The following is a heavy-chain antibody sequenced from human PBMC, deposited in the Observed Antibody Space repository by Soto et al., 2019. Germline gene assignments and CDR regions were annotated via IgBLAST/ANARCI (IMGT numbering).Heavy chain of an antibody. CDR3: VKGVRGQQLTDY. D-gene: IGHD6-13*01. V-gene: IGHV3-64D*06. J-gene: IGHJ4*02. CDR2: ISSNGGST. CDR1: GFTFSSYA. Sequence: GSLRLSCSASGFTFSSYAMHWVRQAPGRGLEYVSAISSNGGSTYYADSVKGRFTISRDNSKNTLYLQMSSLRAEDTAVYYCVKGVRGQQLTDYWGQGTLVTVSS.